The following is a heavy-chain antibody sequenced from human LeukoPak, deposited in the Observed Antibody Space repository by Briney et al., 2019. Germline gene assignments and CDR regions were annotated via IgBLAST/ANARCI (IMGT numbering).Heavy chain of an antibody. CDR3: ATAFAGNLVDD. J-gene: IGHJ4*02. CDR1: GYTLSDLS. CDR2: FALEDGEK. Sequence: ASVKVSCKVSGYTLSDLSMHWVRQAPGKGREWMGSFALEDGEKVYAQKFQGRVTMTEDTSTDTAYMELSSLRSEDTAVYYCATAFAGNLVDDWGQGTLVTVSS. V-gene: IGHV1-24*01. D-gene: IGHD1-14*01.